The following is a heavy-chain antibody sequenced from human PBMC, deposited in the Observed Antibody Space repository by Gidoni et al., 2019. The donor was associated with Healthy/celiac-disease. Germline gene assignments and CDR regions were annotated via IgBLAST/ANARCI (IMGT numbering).Heavy chain of an antibody. Sequence: EVQLVESGGGLVKPGGSLRLSCAASGFTFSSYSMNWVRQAPGKGLEWVSSISSSSSYIYYADSVKGRFTISRDNAKNSLDLQMNSLRAEDTAVYYCARKPVPAAMGGGFDYWGQGILVTVSS. CDR2: ISSSSSYI. CDR3: ARKPVPAAMGGGFDY. CDR1: GFTFSSYS. J-gene: IGHJ4*02. V-gene: IGHV3-21*06. D-gene: IGHD2-2*01.